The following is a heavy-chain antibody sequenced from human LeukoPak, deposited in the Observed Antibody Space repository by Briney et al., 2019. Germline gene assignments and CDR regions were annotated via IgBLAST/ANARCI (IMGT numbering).Heavy chain of an antibody. CDR3: ARDDNIAAAGTICY. D-gene: IGHD6-13*01. Sequence: GASVKVSCKASGYTFTGYYMHWVRQAPGQGLEWMGWINPNSGGTSYAQKFQGRVTMTRDTSISTAYMELSRLRPDDTAVYYCARDDNIAAAGTICYWGQGTLVTVSS. CDR2: INPNSGGT. J-gene: IGHJ4*02. CDR1: GYTFTGYY. V-gene: IGHV1-2*02.